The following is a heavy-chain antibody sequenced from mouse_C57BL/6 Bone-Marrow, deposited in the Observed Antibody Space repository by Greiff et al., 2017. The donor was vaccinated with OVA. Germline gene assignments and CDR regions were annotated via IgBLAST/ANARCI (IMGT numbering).Heavy chain of an antibody. V-gene: IGHV1-53*01. Sequence: VQLQQPGTELVKPGASVKLSCKASGYTFTSYWMHWVKQRPGQGLEWIGNINPSNGGTNYNEKFKSKATLTGDKSSSTAYMQLSSLTSEDSAVYYCARSRGLRWGFDYWGQGTTLTVSS. CDR2: INPSNGGT. D-gene: IGHD1-1*02. CDR1: GYTFTSYW. J-gene: IGHJ2*01. CDR3: ARSRGLRWGFDY.